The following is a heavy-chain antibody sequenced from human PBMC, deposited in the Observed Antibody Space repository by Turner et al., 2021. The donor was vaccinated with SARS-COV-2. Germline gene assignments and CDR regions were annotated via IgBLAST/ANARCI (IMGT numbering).Heavy chain of an antibody. CDR1: GVTFSSYG. J-gene: IGHJ6*03. CDR3: AKAETYSSGWSGGRSYYYYYMDV. V-gene: IGHV3-30*18. D-gene: IGHD6-19*01. Sequence: QVQLVESGGGVVQPGRSLRLSCAASGVTFSSYGMHWVRQAPGKGLEWVAVISYDGSNKYYADSVKGRFTISRDNSKNTLYLQMNSLRAEDTAVYYCAKAETYSSGWSGGRSYYYYYMDVWGKGTTVTVSS. CDR2: ISYDGSNK.